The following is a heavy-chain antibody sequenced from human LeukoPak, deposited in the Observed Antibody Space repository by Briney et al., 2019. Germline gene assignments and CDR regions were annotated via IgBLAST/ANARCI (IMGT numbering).Heavy chain of an antibody. V-gene: IGHV4-34*01. D-gene: IGHD3-22*01. CDR3: ARLRPKYYYDSSGYCFDY. CDR1: GGSFSGYY. J-gene: IGHJ4*02. Sequence: SQTLSLTCAVYGGSFSGYYWSWIRQPPGKGLEWIGEINHSGSTNYNPSLKSRVTISVDTSKNQFSLKLSSVTAADTAVYYCARLRPKYYYDSSGYCFDYRGQGTLVTVSS. CDR2: INHSGST.